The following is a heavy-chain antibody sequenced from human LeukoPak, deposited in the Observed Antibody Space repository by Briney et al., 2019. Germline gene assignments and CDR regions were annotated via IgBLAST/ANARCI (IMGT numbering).Heavy chain of an antibody. CDR2: ISSSSSYI. V-gene: IGHV3-21*01. J-gene: IGHJ3*02. Sequence: GGSLRLSCAASGFTFSSYSMNWVRQAPGKGLEWVSSISSSSSYIYYADSVKGRFTISRDNAKNSLYLQMNSLRADDTAVYYCARGPYYYDSSGRPDIWGHGTMVAVSS. CDR1: GFTFSSYS. CDR3: ARGPYYYDSSGRPDI. D-gene: IGHD3-22*01.